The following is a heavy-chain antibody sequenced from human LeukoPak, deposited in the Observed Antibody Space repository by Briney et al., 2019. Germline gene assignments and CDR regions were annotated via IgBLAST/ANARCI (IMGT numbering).Heavy chain of an antibody. CDR2: IGTAGDI. CDR3: ARSPPRYDTRFFDH. V-gene: IGHV3-13*01. J-gene: IGHJ4*02. Sequence: GGSLRLSCAASGFTFSNYDMHWVRQATGKGLEWVSGIGTAGDIYYPGSVKGRFTISRENAKNSLYLQMNSLRVEDTAMYYCARSPPRYDTRFFDHWGQGTLVTVSS. CDR1: GFTFSNYD. D-gene: IGHD3-22*01.